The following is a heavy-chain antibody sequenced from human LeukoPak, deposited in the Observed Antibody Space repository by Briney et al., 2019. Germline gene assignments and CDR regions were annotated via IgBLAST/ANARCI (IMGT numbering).Heavy chain of an antibody. CDR1: GYTVTGYY. CDR3: ATYYYDRSGLDALNI. Sequence: ASVTVSCKASGYTVTGYYMHWVGQAPGQGLEWMGWINPNSGGTNYAQKFQSRVTMTRDTSISTAYMELSRLRSDDTAVYYCATYYYDRSGLDALNIWAQGTMVTVSS. CDR2: INPNSGGT. J-gene: IGHJ3*02. V-gene: IGHV1-2*02. D-gene: IGHD3-22*01.